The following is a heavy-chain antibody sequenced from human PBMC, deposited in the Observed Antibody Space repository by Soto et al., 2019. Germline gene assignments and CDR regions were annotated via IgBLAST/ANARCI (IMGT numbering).Heavy chain of an antibody. CDR1: GYTFTNYE. CDR2: MNPGSGNT. CDR3: ARMASSGSLNWFDP. V-gene: IGHV1-8*01. D-gene: IGHD3-10*01. Sequence: VQVSCKASGYTFTNYEINWVRQATGQGLEWMGWMNPGSGNTGYAHKFQGRVTMTRNISISTAYMELSRLGSDDTAIYYCARMASSGSLNWFDPWGQGTLVTVS. J-gene: IGHJ5*02.